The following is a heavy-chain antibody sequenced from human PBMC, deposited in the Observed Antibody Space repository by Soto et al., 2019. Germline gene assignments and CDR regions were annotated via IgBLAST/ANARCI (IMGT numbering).Heavy chain of an antibody. CDR2: IDPKNGGT. D-gene: IGHD1-26*01. Sequence: QVQLVQSGTEVKKPGASVKVSCKASGYTVTDYYIHWVRQAPGQGLEWMGWIDPKNGGTIYAQKFQDRVTMTRDTSISTAYMDLSRLTSDDTAHYYCARDDYGIYPYWGQGTLVTVSS. CDR1: GYTVTDYY. V-gene: IGHV1-2*02. CDR3: ARDDYGIYPY. J-gene: IGHJ4*02.